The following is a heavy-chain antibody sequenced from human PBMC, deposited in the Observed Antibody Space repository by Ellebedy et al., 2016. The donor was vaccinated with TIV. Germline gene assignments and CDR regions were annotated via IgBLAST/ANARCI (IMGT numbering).Heavy chain of an antibody. J-gene: IGHJ4*02. D-gene: IGHD5-24*01. CDR1: GGSISIYY. V-gene: IGHV4-59*01. CDR2: IYYNGST. CDR3: ARDPGRWPVVGFDC. Sequence: MPSETLSLTCTVSGGSISIYYWSWIRQSPGKGLEWIGHIYYNGSTNFNPSLKSRVALSVDTSKNQFSLKLSSVTAADTAIYYCARDPGRWPVVGFDCWGQGTLVTVSS.